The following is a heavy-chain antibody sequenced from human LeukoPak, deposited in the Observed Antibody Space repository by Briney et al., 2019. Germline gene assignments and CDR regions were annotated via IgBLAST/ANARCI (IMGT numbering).Heavy chain of an antibody. V-gene: IGHV1-18*01. CDR2: ISAYNGKT. Sequence: ASVKVSCMASGYSFTSYGITWVRQAPGQGLEWMGWISAYNGKTDYAQKYQGRVTMTTDASTTTAYMELGSLKSDDTAVYFCARLPLGEWSSEGYSRNWFDPWGQGTLVTVSS. J-gene: IGHJ5*02. CDR3: ARLPLGEWSSEGYSRNWFDP. CDR1: GYSFTSYG. D-gene: IGHD3-16*01.